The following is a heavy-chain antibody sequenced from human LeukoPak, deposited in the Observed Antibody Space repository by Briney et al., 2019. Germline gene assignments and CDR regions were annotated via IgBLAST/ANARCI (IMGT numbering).Heavy chain of an antibody. V-gene: IGHV3-23*01. J-gene: IGHJ3*02. CDR2: ISGSGTNT. CDR3: AKVELNDAFDI. Sequence: PGGSLRLSCAASGFTFSSYAMSWVRQAPGKGLEWVSVISGSGTNTYYADSVKGRFTISRDNSKNTLYLQMNSLRTEDTALYYCAKVELNDAFDIWGQGTMVTVSS. CDR1: GFTFSSYA.